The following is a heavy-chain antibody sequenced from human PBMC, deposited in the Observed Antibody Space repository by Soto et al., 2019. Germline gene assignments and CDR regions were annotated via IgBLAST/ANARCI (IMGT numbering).Heavy chain of an antibody. CDR2: IVVGSGNT. CDR3: AAAANYYDSSGYFPDAFDI. J-gene: IGHJ3*02. Sequence: PSVKVSCKASGFTFTSSAVQWVRQARGQRLEWIGWIVVGSGNTNYAQKFQERVTITRDMSTSTAYMELSSLRSEDTAVYYCAAAANYYDSSGYFPDAFDIWGQGTMVTVSS. CDR1: GFTFTSSA. V-gene: IGHV1-58*01. D-gene: IGHD3-22*01.